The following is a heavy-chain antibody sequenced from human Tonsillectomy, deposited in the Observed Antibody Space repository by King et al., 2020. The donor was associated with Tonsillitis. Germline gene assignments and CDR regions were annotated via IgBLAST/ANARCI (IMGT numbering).Heavy chain of an antibody. Sequence: VQLVESGGGVVQPGRSLRLSCAASGFTFSSYGMHWVRQAPGKGLEWVAVIWYDGSNKYYADSVKGRFTISRDNSKNTLYLQMNSLRAEDTAVYYCARCLWFGEWGMDVWGQGTTVTVSS. J-gene: IGHJ6*02. D-gene: IGHD3-10*01. V-gene: IGHV3-33*01. CDR2: IWYDGSNK. CDR3: ARCLWFGEWGMDV. CDR1: GFTFSSYG.